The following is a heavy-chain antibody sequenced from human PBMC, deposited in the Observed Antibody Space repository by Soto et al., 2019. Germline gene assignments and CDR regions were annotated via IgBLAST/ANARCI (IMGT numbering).Heavy chain of an antibody. Sequence: EVQLVESGGGLVQPGRSLRLSCAASGFTFDDYAMHWVRQAPGKGLEWVSGISWNSGSIGYADSVKGRFTISRDNAKNSLYLQMNSLRAEDTALYYCANDKDQLLSGWFDPWGQGTLVTVSS. J-gene: IGHJ5*02. CDR2: ISWNSGSI. CDR1: GFTFDDYA. CDR3: ANDKDQLLSGWFDP. D-gene: IGHD2-2*01. V-gene: IGHV3-9*01.